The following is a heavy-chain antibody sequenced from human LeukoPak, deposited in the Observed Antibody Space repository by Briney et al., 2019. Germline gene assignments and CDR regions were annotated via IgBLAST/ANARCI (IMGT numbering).Heavy chain of an antibody. CDR3: ARLGDSSGWYSWFDP. CDR1: GGSISSYY. V-gene: IGHV4-4*07. Sequence: SETLSLTCTVSGGSISSYYWTWIRQPAGKGLEWTGRIYISGSTNYNPSLKSRVTMSVDTSKNQFSLKLSSVTAADTAVYYCARLGDSSGWYSWFDPWGQGTLVTVSS. CDR2: IYISGST. D-gene: IGHD6-19*01. J-gene: IGHJ5*02.